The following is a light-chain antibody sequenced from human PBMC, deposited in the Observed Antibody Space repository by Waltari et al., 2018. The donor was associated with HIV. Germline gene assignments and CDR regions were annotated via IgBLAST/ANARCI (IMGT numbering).Light chain of an antibody. Sequence: EIVMTQSPPTLSVSPGQRVTLSCRASQSISAKVAWYQQRPGQAPRLPIYEAAARPTGIPARFSGSGSGTEFTLNISSLQSEDFATYFCQQYDSGPRGITFGQGTMLEIK. J-gene: IGKJ2*01. CDR2: EAA. V-gene: IGKV3-15*01. CDR3: QQYDSGPRGIT. CDR1: QSISAK.